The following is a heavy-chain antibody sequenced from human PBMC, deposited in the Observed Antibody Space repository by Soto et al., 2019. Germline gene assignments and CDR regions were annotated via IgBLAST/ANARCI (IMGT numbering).Heavy chain of an antibody. CDR1: GGSIRSAGHY. D-gene: IGHD2-8*01. CDR2: INDSGST. Sequence: PSETLSLTCTVCGGSIRSAGHYWSWIRQHPGKGLEWIGYINDSGSTFYNPSLRSRLNISVDTSENQFSLRLTSVTAADTAVYFCARWGGFCGDAVCAAPFDRCG. J-gene: IGHJ5*02. CDR3: ARWGGFCGDAVCAAPFDR. V-gene: IGHV4-31*03.